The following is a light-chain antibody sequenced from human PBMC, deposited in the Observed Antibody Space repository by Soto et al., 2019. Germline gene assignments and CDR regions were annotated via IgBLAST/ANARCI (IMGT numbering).Light chain of an antibody. J-gene: IGLJ1*01. V-gene: IGLV2-23*01. Sequence: QSVLTQPASVSGSPGQSITISCTGTSSDVGTYNLVSWYQQHPGKAPKLMIYEGSKRPSGVSYRFSGSKSGNTASLTISGLQAEDEADYYCCSYSGGSTRYVFGTGTKVTV. CDR3: CSYSGGSTRYV. CDR1: SSDVGTYNL. CDR2: EGS.